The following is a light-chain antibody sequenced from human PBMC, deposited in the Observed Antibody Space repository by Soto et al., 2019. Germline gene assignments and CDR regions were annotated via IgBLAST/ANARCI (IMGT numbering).Light chain of an antibody. J-gene: IGKJ4*01. Sequence: DIQMTQSPSSLSASVGDRVPITCRASQGIRNDLAWYQQKPGQAPKRLIYVASSLQSGVASRFSGRGSGTEFTLTISSLQPEYSSTYYFLQQNSYPLTFGGGTKVEL. CDR3: LQQNSYPLT. CDR1: QGIRND. CDR2: VAS. V-gene: IGKV1-17*01.